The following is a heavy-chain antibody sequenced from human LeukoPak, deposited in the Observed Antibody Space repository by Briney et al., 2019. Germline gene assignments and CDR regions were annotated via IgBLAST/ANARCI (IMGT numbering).Heavy chain of an antibody. CDR1: GGSIRSYY. Sequence: SETLSLTCTVSGGSIRSYYWSWIRQPPGKGLEWIGYIYYSGSANYNPSLKSRVTTSIDTPKNQFSLKLSSVTAADTAVYYCARDRGYGDYIDYWGQGTLVTVSS. D-gene: IGHD4-17*01. CDR3: ARDRGYGDYIDY. V-gene: IGHV4-59*01. CDR2: IYYSGSA. J-gene: IGHJ4*02.